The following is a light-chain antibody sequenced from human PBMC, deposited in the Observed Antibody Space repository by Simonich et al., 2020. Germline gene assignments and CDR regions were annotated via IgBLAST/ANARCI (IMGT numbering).Light chain of an antibody. CDR1: QSISSY. Sequence: DIQMTQSPSSLSASVGDRVTITCRASQSISSYLNWYQQKPGKAPKLLIYAASSLQSVVPSRFSGIGSGTDFTLTISRLQPEDFATYYCQQANSFPLTFGGGTKVEIK. J-gene: IGKJ4*01. CDR2: AAS. CDR3: QQANSFPLT. V-gene: IGKV1-39*01.